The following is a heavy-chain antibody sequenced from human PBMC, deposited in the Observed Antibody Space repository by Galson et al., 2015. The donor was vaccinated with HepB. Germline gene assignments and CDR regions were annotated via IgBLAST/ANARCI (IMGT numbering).Heavy chain of an antibody. CDR2: VFFSGTT. J-gene: IGHJ3*02. Sequence: ETLSLTCSVSGGSISSSEYYWAWIRQAPGKGLEWIGSVFFSGTTLYSPSLKSRVSISVDQPNNQFSLRLTSLTATDTAIYYCARGRRGKYRDAFDIWGRGTVVTVSA. CDR3: ARGRRGKYRDAFDI. V-gene: IGHV4-39*01. D-gene: IGHD3-10*01. CDR1: GGSISSSEYY.